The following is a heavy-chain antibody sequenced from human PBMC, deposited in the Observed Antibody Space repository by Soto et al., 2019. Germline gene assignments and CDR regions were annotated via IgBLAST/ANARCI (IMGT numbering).Heavy chain of an antibody. D-gene: IGHD4-4*01. CDR3: ARRYSNYVNDYYGMDV. CDR1: GFTFSDYY. Sequence: QVQLVESGGGLVKPGGSLRLSCAASGFTFSDYYVSWIRQAPGKGLEWVSYISSSGSTIYYADSVKGRVTISRDNAKNSLYLQMNSLRAEDTAVYYCARRYSNYVNDYYGMDVWGQGTTVTVSS. V-gene: IGHV3-11*01. J-gene: IGHJ6*02. CDR2: ISSSGSTI.